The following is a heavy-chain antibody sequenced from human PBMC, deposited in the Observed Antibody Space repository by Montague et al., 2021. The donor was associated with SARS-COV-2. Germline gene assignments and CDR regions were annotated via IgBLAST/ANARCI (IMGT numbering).Heavy chain of an antibody. V-gene: IGHV3-53*01. Sequence: SLRLSCAAYLLSVCRGSLTRIRRAPVWTPVTNTALIPAATTYYAGSVKGRFTISRDNSKNTLYLQMNSLRAEDTAVYYCARDVSPIGLMDVWGQGTTVTVSS. J-gene: IGHJ6*02. CDR3: ARDVSPIGLMDV. CDR2: LIPAATT. CDR1: LLSVCRGS.